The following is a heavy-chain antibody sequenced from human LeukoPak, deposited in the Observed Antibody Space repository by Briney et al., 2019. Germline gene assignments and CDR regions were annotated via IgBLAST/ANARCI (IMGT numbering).Heavy chain of an antibody. CDR3: ARDGAGYSSSWYRYYFDY. J-gene: IGHJ4*02. CDR2: IYYSGST. V-gene: IGHV4-59*12. D-gene: IGHD6-13*01. CDR1: GGSISSYY. Sequence: PSETLSLTCTVSGGSISSYYWSWIRQPPGKGLEWIGYIYYSGSTNYNPSLKSRVTMSVDTSKNQFSLKLSSVTAADTAVYYCARDGAGYSSSWYRYYFDYWGQGTLVTVSS.